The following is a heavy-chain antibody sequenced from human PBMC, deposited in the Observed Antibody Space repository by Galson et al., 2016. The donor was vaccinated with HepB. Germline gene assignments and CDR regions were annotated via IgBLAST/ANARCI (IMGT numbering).Heavy chain of an antibody. V-gene: IGHV3-30*18. CDR3: AKDGRYYGGGGGNDMDV. Sequence: SLRLSCAASGFRFSSYGMHWVRQAPGKGLEWVAVILYDGSNIYYADSVKGRFTISRDNSKNTLYLQMNSLRVEDTAVYYSAKDGRYYGGGGGNDMDVWGQGTPVTVSS. CDR2: ILYDGSNI. CDR1: GFRFSSYG. J-gene: IGHJ6*02. D-gene: IGHD4-23*01.